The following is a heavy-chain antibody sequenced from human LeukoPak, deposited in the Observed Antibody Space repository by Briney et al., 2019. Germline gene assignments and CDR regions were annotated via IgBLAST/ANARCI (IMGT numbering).Heavy chain of an antibody. J-gene: IGHJ4*02. V-gene: IGHV5-51*01. CDR2: IYPGDSDT. Sequence: GAPLQISFKGSGYLFTSYWIGWVRPMPGKGLAWMGIIYPGDSDTRYSPSFQGQVTISADKSTSTAYLQWSSLKASDTAIYYCARAYSYGLFDYWGQGTPVTVSS. CDR3: ARAYSYGLFDY. CDR1: GYLFTSYW. D-gene: IGHD5-18*01.